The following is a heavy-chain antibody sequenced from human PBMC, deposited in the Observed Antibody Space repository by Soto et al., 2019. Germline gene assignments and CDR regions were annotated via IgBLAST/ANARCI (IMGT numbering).Heavy chain of an antibody. CDR3: AIGEWLYTSSFNF. D-gene: IGHD3-3*01. V-gene: IGHV3-23*01. J-gene: IGHJ5*01. CDR1: GFTFTSFA. Sequence: GGSLRLSCAASGFTFTSFAVSWVRHAPGKWLDWVSASSGSGGATYYADSVKGRFTVSRNNSRKTVYLQVDSLRVEHTAVYQCAIGEWLYTSSFNFCGNETLVTFS. CDR2: SSGSGGAT.